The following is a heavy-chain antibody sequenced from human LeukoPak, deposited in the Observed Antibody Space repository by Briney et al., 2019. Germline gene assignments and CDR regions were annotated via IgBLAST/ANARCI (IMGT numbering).Heavy chain of an antibody. J-gene: IGHJ4*02. V-gene: IGHV1-2*02. Sequence: ASVKVSCKASGYTFTGYYMHWVRQAPEQGLEWMGWINPNSGGTNYAQKFQGRVTMTRDTSISTAYMELSRLRSDDTAVYYCARGDRLLMREPFDYWGQGTLVTVSS. CDR1: GYTFTGYY. D-gene: IGHD1-14*01. CDR3: ARGDRLLMREPFDY. CDR2: INPNSGGT.